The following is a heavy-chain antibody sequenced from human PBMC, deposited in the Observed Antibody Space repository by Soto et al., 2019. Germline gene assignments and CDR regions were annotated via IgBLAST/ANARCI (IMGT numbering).Heavy chain of an antibody. CDR1: GFTFSNYA. V-gene: IGHV3-74*01. CDR3: VRTSLVVAAATREDY. Sequence: GGSLRLSCAASGFTFSNYAMHWVRQAPGKGLEFVSGINSNGSSTSYADSVKGRFTISRDNAKNTLYLQMNSLRAEDTAVYYCVRTSLVVAAATREDYWGQGTLVTVSS. D-gene: IGHD2-15*01. CDR2: INSNGSST. J-gene: IGHJ4*02.